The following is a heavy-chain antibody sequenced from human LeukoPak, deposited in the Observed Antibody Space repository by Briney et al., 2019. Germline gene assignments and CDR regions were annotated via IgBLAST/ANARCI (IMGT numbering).Heavy chain of an antibody. CDR1: GSPFTSNC. J-gene: IGHJ4*02. V-gene: IGHV5-51*01. CDR2: IYPRDSDT. Sequence: GGPLQTSCQALGSPFTSNCIGGVRQLPGKGLGWMGIIYPRDSDTVSSPSFQGQVTMSVDKSINTAYLQWSSLKASDTAIYYCARRDYGGHAAYFDYWGQGTLVTVSS. D-gene: IGHD4-17*01. CDR3: ARRDYGGHAAYFDY.